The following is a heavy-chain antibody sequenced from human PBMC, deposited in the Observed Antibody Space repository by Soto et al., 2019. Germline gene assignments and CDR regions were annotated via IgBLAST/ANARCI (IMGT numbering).Heavy chain of an antibody. CDR3: ASHLWFGEKSLDY. D-gene: IGHD3-10*01. CDR1: GFNLKSFC. CDR2: ISYDGSNK. Sequence: GGALGSSCAGPGFNLKSFCMHWVRPAPGKGLEWVAVISYDGSNKYYADSVKGRFTISRDNSKNTLYLQMNSLRAEDTAVYYCASHLWFGEKSLDYWGQGTLVTVSS. J-gene: IGHJ4*02. V-gene: IGHV3-30*03.